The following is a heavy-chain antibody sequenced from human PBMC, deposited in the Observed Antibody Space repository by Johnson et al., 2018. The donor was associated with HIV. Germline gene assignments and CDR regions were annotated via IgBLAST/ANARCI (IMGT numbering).Heavy chain of an antibody. CDR2: IRNKPSRYST. CDR1: GFTVSSNY. J-gene: IGHJ3*02. V-gene: IGHV3-72*01. Sequence: EVQLVESGGGLIQPGGSLRVSCAASGFTVSSNYMSWVRQAPGKGLEWVGRIRNKPSRYSTEYAASVKGRFTVSRDDSKNSVYLQMNSLRAEDTAVYYCAKDHPVVAERTGAFDIWGQGTMVTVSS. D-gene: IGHD2-15*01. CDR3: AKDHPVVAERTGAFDI.